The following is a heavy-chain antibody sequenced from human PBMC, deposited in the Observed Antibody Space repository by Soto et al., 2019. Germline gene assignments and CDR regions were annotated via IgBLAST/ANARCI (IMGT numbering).Heavy chain of an antibody. J-gene: IGHJ6*02. V-gene: IGHV3-21*01. CDR2: ISSSSSYI. CDR3: ARDPAPDYDFWSGYYYYYYGLDV. CDR1: GFTFSSYS. D-gene: IGHD3-3*01. Sequence: GSLRLSCAASGFTFSSYSMNWVRQAPGKGLEWVSSISSSSSYIYYADSVKGRFTISRDNAKNSLYLQMNSLRAEDTAVYYCARDPAPDYDFWSGYYYYYYGLDVWGQGTTVTVSS.